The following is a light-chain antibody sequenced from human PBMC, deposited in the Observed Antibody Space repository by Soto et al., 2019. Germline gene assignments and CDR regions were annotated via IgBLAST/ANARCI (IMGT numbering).Light chain of an antibody. CDR1: QNVTSN. J-gene: IGKJ4*01. CDR3: QQYNKWPLT. Sequence: TVLTQSPGTLSLSPGERATLSCRASQNVTSNLLVWYQQKPGQAPRLLIDGASTRAAGIPPRFSGGGSGTEFTLTISSLQSEDFAVYYCQQYNKWPLTFGGGTKVDIK. V-gene: IGKV3-15*01. CDR2: GAS.